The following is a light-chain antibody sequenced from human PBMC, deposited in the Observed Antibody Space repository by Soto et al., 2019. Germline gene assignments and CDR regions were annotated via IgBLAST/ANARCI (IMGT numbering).Light chain of an antibody. J-gene: IGKJ3*01. V-gene: IGKV4-1*01. Sequence: DIVMTQSPDSLAVSLGERATINCTSSQSVLFSSNNRNQLAWYQQKAGQPPKLLISWASTRESGVPDRFSGGGSATTFTLTISSLHAEDVAIYYCQEYYDSPFTFGPGTKVDI. CDR3: QEYYDSPFT. CDR1: QSVLFSSNNRNQ. CDR2: WAS.